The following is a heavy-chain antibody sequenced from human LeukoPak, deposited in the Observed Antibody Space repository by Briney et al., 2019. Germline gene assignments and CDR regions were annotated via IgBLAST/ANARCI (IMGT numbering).Heavy chain of an antibody. CDR3: AREGVTKYYFDY. J-gene: IGHJ4*02. V-gene: IGHV4-31*03. CDR2: IYYSGST. D-gene: IGHD4-11*01. Sequence: SQTLSLTCTVSGGSIRSGDYYWSWVRQHPGKGLEWIGYIYYSGSTYYNPSLRSRVTISVDMSKNQFSLHLSSVTAADTAVYYCAREGVTKYYFDYWGQGTLVTVSS. CDR1: GGSIRSGDYY.